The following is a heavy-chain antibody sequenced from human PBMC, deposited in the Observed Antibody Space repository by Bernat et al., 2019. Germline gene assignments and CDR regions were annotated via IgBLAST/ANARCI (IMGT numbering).Heavy chain of an antibody. D-gene: IGHD3-10*01. CDR3: ATPRNHCEGSGSYYGWFDP. V-gene: IGHV1-69*02. CDR2: IIPILGIA. CDR1: GGTFSSYT. Sequence: QVQLVQSGAEVKKPGSSVKVSCKASGGTFSSYTISWVRQAPGQGLEWMGRIIPILGIANYAQKFQGRGTSTADKSTSTAYMELSSLRSEDTAVYYGATPRNHCEGSGSYYGWFDPWGQGTLVTVSS. J-gene: IGHJ5*02.